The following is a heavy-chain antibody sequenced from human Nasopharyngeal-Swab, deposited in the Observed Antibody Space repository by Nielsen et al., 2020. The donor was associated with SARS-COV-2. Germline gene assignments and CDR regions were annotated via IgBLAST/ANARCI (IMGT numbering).Heavy chain of an antibody. CDR3: ATWMRAHFDY. CDR1: GFTFSSDD. D-gene: IGHD2-2*03. J-gene: IGHJ4*02. Sequence: GESLKISCAASGFTFSSDDMSWVRQAPGKGLEWVSTISGSGGSTNYADSVKGRFTVSRDNSENTLYLQIKRLGVEDAAVYYCATWMRAHFDYWGQGTLVT. V-gene: IGHV3-23*01. CDR2: ISGSGGST.